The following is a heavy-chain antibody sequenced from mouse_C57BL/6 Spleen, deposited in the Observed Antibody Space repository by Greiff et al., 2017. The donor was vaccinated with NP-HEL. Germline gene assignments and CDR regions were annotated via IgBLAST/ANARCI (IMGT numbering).Heavy chain of an antibody. CDR1: GYSITSGYY. Sequence: EVQLQQSGPGLVKPSQSLSLTCSVTGYSITSGYYWNWIRQFPGNKLEWMGYISYDGSNNYNPSLKNRISITRDTSKNQFFLKLNSVTTEDTATYYCARGEELRIYYAMDYWGQGTSVTVSS. CDR3: ARGEELRIYYAMDY. J-gene: IGHJ4*01. D-gene: IGHD1-1*01. CDR2: ISYDGSN. V-gene: IGHV3-6*01.